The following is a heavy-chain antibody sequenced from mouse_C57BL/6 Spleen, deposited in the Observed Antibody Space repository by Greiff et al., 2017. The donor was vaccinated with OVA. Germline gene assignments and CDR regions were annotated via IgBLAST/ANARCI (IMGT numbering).Heavy chain of an antibody. CDR2: ISSGSSTI. J-gene: IGHJ1*03. CDR3: ARGYSNYDWYFDG. D-gene: IGHD2-5*01. Sequence: EVKLQESGGGLVKPGGSLKLSCAASGFTFSDYGMHWVRQAPEKGLEWVAYISSGSSTIYYADTVKGRFTISRDNAKNTLFLQMTRLRSEDTAMYYCARGYSNYDWYFDGWGTGTTVTVSS. V-gene: IGHV5-17*01. CDR1: GFTFSDYG.